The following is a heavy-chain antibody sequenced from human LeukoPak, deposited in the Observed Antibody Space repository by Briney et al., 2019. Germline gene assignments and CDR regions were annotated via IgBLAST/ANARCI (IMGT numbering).Heavy chain of an antibody. D-gene: IGHD3-16*02. CDR2: IIPIFGTA. V-gene: IGHV1-69*01. J-gene: IGHJ4*02. Sequence: ASVKVSCKASGGTFSSYAISGVRQAPGQGLEWMGGIIPIFGTANYAQKFQGRVTITADESTSTAYMELSSLRSEDTAVYYCARADYVWGSYRGYYFDYWGQGTLVTVSS. CDR3: ARADYVWGSYRGYYFDY. CDR1: GGTFSSYA.